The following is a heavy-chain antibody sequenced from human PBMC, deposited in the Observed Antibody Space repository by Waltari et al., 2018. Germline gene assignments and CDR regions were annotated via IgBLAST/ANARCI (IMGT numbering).Heavy chain of an antibody. D-gene: IGHD3-10*01. CDR1: GFTFSSYA. CDR2: ISGSGGRT. V-gene: IGHV3-23*04. CDR3: AISSIRGPFDY. J-gene: IGHJ4*02. Sequence: EVQLVESGGGLVQPGGSLRLSCAASGFTFSSYAMSWVRQAPGKGLEWVSAISGSGGRTYYADSGKGRCTISRDNSKNTLYLQMNSLRAEDTAVYYCAISSIRGPFDYWGQGTLVTVSS.